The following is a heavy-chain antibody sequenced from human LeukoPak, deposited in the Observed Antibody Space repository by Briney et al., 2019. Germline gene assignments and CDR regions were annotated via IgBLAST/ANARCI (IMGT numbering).Heavy chain of an antibody. CDR1: GFTFSSYG. J-gene: IGHJ4*02. CDR2: VSYDGSNK. D-gene: IGHD3-10*01. CDR3: AKEDYDGSGSYLGY. V-gene: IGHV3-30*18. Sequence: GGSLRLSCAASGFTFSSYGMHWVRQAPGKGLEWVAVVSYDGSNKVYADSVKGRFTISRDNSKNTLYLQMNSLRPEDTAAYHCAKEDYDGSGSYLGYWGQGTLATVSS.